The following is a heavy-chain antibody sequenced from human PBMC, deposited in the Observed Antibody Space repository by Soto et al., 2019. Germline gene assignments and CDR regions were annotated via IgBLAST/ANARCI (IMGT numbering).Heavy chain of an antibody. J-gene: IGHJ5*02. Sequence: GGSLRLSCAASGFTFSDHYMSWIRQAPGKGLEWVSYISSSSSTIYYADSVKGRFTISRDNAKNSLYLQMNSLRAEDTAVYYCARHPERIAQIGWFDPWGQGTLVTVSS. CDR3: ARHPERIAQIGWFDP. D-gene: IGHD6-13*01. V-gene: IGHV3-11*04. CDR2: ISSSSSTI. CDR1: GFTFSDHY.